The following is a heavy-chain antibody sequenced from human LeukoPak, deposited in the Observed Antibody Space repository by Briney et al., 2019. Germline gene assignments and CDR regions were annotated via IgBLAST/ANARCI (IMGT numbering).Heavy chain of an antibody. D-gene: IGHD2-15*01. CDR2: ITYDGYYK. J-gene: IGHJ4*02. V-gene: IGHV3-30*03. Sequence: PGGSLRLSCAASVFTFSTSGMGWFRQAPGKGLEWVALITYDGYYKYYSDSVKGRFTISSDTSKNTLSLQMNSLRAEDTAVYYCARVFSPLFRALLSDCWGQGTLVTVSS. CDR3: ARVFSPLFRALLSDC. CDR1: VFTFSTSG.